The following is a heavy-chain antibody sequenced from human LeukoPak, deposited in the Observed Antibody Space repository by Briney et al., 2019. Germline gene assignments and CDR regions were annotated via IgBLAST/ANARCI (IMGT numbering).Heavy chain of an antibody. V-gene: IGHV4-39*02. Sequence: ASETLSLTCTVSGDSTSSDRYYGGWVRQPPGKGLEWIGNIYYSGSTYYNPSLKSRVTMSVDTSKNQFFLKLNSVTAADTAVYYCARGRPYSGGYHLDYWGQGTLVTVSA. CDR2: IYYSGST. CDR1: GDSTSSDRYY. D-gene: IGHD1-26*01. CDR3: ARGRPYSGGYHLDY. J-gene: IGHJ4*02.